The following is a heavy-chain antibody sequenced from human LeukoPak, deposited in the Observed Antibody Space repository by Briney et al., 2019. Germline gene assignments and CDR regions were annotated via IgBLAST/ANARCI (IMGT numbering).Heavy chain of an antibody. CDR1: GFIFSNAW. J-gene: IGHJ6*02. CDR2: ISSSSSYI. V-gene: IGHV3-21*01. D-gene: IGHD3-3*01. CDR3: ARGLFGVVNYYYYGMDV. Sequence: GGSLRLACAASGFIFSNAWMNWVRQAPGKGLEWVSSISSSSSYIYYADSVKGRFTISRDNAKNSLYLQMNSLRAEDTAVYYCARGLFGVVNYYYYGMDVWGQGTTVTVSS.